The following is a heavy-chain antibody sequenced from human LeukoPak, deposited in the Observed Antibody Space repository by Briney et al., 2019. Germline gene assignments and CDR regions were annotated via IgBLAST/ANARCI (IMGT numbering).Heavy chain of an antibody. V-gene: IGHV3-21*01. J-gene: IGHJ4*02. CDR1: GFTFSSYS. CDR3: ARGDFSSGLDY. CDR2: ISSGSTHI. Sequence: PGGSLRLSCAASGFTFSSYSMNWVRQPPGKGLEWVSFISSGSTHIYYADSLKGRFTISRDNAKNSLYLQMNSLRAEDTSVYYCARGDFSSGLDYWGQGTLVTVSS. D-gene: IGHD6-19*01.